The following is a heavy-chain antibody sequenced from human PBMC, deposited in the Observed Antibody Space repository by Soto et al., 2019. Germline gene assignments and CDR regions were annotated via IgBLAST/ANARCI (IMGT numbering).Heavy chain of an antibody. CDR3: ARDPFWSASYYFDY. Sequence: KSSETLSLTCAVYGGSFSGYYWSWIRQPPGKGLEWIGEINHSGSTNYNPSLKSRVTISVDTSKNQFSLKLSSVTAADTAVYYCARDPFWSASYYFDYWGQGTLVTVSS. V-gene: IGHV4-34*01. J-gene: IGHJ4*02. CDR2: INHSGST. CDR1: GGSFSGYY. D-gene: IGHD3-3*01.